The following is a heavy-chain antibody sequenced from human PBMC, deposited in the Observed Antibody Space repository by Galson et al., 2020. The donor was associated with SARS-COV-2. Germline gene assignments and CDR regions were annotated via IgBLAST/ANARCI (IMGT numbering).Heavy chain of an antibody. J-gene: IGHJ3*02. CDR1: GYTLSELS. V-gene: IGHV1-24*01. CDR2: FDPVDGET. CDR3: ATSVVGAFDI. Sequence: ASVKVSCKVSGYTLSELSMHWVRQAPGKGLEWLGSFDPVDGETVHAQQFQGRVTLTEDTSTDTAYIEVSSRRFEDTAVYYCATSVVGAFDIWGQGIMVTVSS. D-gene: IGHD6-6*01.